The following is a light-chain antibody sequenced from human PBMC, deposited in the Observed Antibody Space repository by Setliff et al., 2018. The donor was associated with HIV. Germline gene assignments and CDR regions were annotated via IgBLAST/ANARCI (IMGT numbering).Light chain of an antibody. V-gene: IGLV2-14*03. CDR3: CSYSGTYTYV. CDR1: SSDVGRYNY. CDR2: GVS. J-gene: IGLJ1*01. Sequence: QSALTQPASVSGSPGQSITISCTGTSSDVGRYNYVSWYQQHPGKTPKLIIYGVSKWPSGVSNRFSASKSGNTASLTISGLQAEDEADYYCCSYSGTYTYVFGTGTKVTVL.